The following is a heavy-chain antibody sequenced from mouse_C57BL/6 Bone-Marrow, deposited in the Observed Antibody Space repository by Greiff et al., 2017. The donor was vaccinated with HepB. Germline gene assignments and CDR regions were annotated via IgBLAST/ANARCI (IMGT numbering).Heavy chain of an antibody. V-gene: IGHV1-63*01. D-gene: IGHD2-3*01. Sequence: VQLQQSGAELVRPGTSVKMSCKASGYTFTNYWIGWAKQRPGHGLEWIGDIYPGGGYTNYNGKFKGKATLTADKSSSTAYMQFSSLTSEDSAIYYCARSDYDAGFAYWGQGTLVTVSA. CDR3: ARSDYDAGFAY. CDR2: IYPGGGYT. J-gene: IGHJ3*01. CDR1: GYTFTNYW.